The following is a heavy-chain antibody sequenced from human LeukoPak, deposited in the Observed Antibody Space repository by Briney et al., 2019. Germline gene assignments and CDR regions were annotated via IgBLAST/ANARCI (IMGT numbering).Heavy chain of an antibody. CDR1: GGTFSSYA. D-gene: IGHD1-26*01. V-gene: IGHV1-69*05. CDR2: IIPIFGTA. Sequence: AASVKVSCKASGGTFSSYAISWVRQAPGQGLEWMGGIIPIFGTANYAQKFQGRVTITTDESTSTAYMELSSLRSEDTAVYYCAMSTGELLKDFDYWGQGTLVTVSS. J-gene: IGHJ4*02. CDR3: AMSTGELLKDFDY.